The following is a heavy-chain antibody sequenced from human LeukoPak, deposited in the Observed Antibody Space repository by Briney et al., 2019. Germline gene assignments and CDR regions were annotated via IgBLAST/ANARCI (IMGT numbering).Heavy chain of an antibody. CDR1: GFIFSSYS. CDR3: AHDTVDCSGGSCYRSC. Sequence: GGSLRLSCVASGFIFSSYSMNWVRQAPGKGLEWVSSISSGSSYIHYADSVEGRFTISRDNAKNSLYLQMNSLRAEDTAVYYCAHDTVDCSGGSCYRSCWGQGTLVTVSS. D-gene: IGHD2-15*01. CDR2: ISSGSSYI. V-gene: IGHV3-21*01. J-gene: IGHJ4*02.